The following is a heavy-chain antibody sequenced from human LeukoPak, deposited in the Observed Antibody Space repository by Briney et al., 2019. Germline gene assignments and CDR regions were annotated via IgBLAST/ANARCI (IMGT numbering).Heavy chain of an antibody. Sequence: SETLSLTCTVSRGSVTAYSWSWIRQPAGKGLEWIGRLSGSGDTNFNPSLKTRVTMSADESKNQFSLHLRSVTAADTAVYFCARDLTLPVAFDIWGQGTVVTVSS. CDR1: RGSVTAYS. D-gene: IGHD2-2*01. J-gene: IGHJ3*02. CDR2: LSGSGDT. CDR3: ARDLTLPVAFDI. V-gene: IGHV4-4*07.